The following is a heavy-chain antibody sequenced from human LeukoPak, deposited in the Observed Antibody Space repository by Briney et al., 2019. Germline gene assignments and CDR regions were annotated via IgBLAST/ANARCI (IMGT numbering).Heavy chain of an antibody. V-gene: IGHV4-34*12. D-gene: IGHD5-18*01. Sequence: TSSETLSLTRAVYGGSFSGYYWSWIRQPPGKGLEWMGEIIHSGSTNYNPSLKSRVTISVATSKNQFSLKLSSVTAADTAVYYCAGYSRGYYYGMDVWGQGTTVTVSS. J-gene: IGHJ6*02. CDR1: GGSFSGYY. CDR3: AGYSRGYYYGMDV. CDR2: IIHSGST.